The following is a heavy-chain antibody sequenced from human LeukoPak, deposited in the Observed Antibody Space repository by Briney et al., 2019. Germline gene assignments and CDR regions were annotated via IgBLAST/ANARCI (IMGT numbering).Heavy chain of an antibody. V-gene: IGHV3-13*01. Sequence: GGSLRLSCAASGFTFNDYDMHWVRQVTGKGLELVSSLHTAGDAHYSVSVRGRFIISRDRSKTSFYLQMNSLRAEDSAMYYCSRGGQRAGYAFDIWGQGAVVTVSS. CDR3: SRGGQRAGYAFDI. CDR2: LHTAGDA. CDR1: GFTFNDYD. J-gene: IGHJ3*02.